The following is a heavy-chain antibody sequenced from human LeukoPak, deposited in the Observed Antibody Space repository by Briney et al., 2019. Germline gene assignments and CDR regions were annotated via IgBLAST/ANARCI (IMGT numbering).Heavy chain of an antibody. CDR2: TSFDGSDN. Sequence: GGSLRLSCAASGFTFSSYAMHWVRQAPGKGLKWVAVTSFDGSDNYYADSVKGRFTISRDNSKNTLYLQMNSLRPDDTAVYYCASGWRWVGFCYWGQGTLVTVSS. V-gene: IGHV3-30*04. CDR3: ASGWRWVGFCY. D-gene: IGHD2-15*01. J-gene: IGHJ4*02. CDR1: GFTFSSYA.